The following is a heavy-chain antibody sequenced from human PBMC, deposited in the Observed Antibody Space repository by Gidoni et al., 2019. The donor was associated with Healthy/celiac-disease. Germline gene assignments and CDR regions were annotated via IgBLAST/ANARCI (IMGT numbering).Heavy chain of an antibody. V-gene: IGHV3-49*03. Sequence: EVQLVASGGGLVQPGRSLRLSCTASGFTFGDYVMSGFRQAPGKGLEWVGFIRSKAYGGTTEYAASVKGRFTISRDDSKSIAYLQMNSLKTEDTAVYYCTRVYSGSGSPHAHNYYYGMDVWGQGTTVTVSS. CDR3: TRVYSGSGSPHAHNYYYGMDV. D-gene: IGHD3-10*01. CDR2: IRSKAYGGTT. J-gene: IGHJ6*02. CDR1: GFTFGDYV.